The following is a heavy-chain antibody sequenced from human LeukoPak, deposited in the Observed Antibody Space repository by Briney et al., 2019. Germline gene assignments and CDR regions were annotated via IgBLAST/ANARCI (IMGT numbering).Heavy chain of an antibody. Sequence: PSETLSLTCTVSGGSISSYYWTWIRQPAGKGLEWIGRIHTSGSTNYNPSLKSRVTISVDTSKNQFSLKLSSVTAADTAVYYCARGRKYCSSTSCYYYYGMDVWGQGTTVTVSS. CDR1: GGSISSYY. J-gene: IGHJ6*02. CDR3: ARGRKYCSSTSCYYYYGMDV. CDR2: IHTSGST. V-gene: IGHV4-4*07. D-gene: IGHD2-2*01.